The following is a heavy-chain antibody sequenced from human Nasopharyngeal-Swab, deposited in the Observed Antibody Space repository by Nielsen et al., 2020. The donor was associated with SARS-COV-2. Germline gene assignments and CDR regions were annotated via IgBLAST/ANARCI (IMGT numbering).Heavy chain of an antibody. CDR1: GFTVSSNY. J-gene: IGHJ4*02. D-gene: IGHD3-22*01. CDR2: IYSGGST. V-gene: IGHV3-53*01. Sequence: GESLKISCAASGFTVSSNYMSWVRQAPGKGLEWVSVIYSGGSTYFPDSVKGRFTISRDNSKNTLYLQMNSLRAEDTAVYYCATPKLYDSSGYYFDYWGQGTLVTVSS. CDR3: ATPKLYDSSGYYFDY.